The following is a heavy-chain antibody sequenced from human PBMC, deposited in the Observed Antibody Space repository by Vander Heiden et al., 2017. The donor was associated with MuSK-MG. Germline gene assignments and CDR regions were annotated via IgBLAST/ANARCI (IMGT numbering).Heavy chain of an antibody. Sequence: EVQLVESGGDFVQPGGSLRPSCAASDFTIEFHQMSWVRQAPGKGLGWVSVVWTDGETFYADSVKGRFSMSRDNSKNTIYLEMNSLRAEDTAVYYCVRAPYGSMNYFDYWGQGTLVTVSS. CDR2: VWTDGET. V-gene: IGHV3-53*01. D-gene: IGHD3-10*01. J-gene: IGHJ4*02. CDR1: DFTIEFHQ. CDR3: VRAPYGSMNYFDY.